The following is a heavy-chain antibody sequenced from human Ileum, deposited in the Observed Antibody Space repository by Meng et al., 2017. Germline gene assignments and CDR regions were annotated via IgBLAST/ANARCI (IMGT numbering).Heavy chain of an antibody. CDR3: VRLGGSSPVDY. J-gene: IGHJ4*02. V-gene: IGHV3-74*01. Sequence: GQPVESRGGLVQPGGSLRLSCTASGFAFSSLWMHWVRQAPGKGLVWVSRIDTDGIGTTYADSVKGRFTISRDNAKNTLYLQMNSLRDEDTAVYYCVRLGGSSPVDYWGQGILVTVSS. CDR2: IDTDGIGT. CDR1: GFAFSSLW. D-gene: IGHD6-6*01.